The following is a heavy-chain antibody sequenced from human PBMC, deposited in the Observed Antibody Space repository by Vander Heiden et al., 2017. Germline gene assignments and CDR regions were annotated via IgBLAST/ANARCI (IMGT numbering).Heavy chain of an antibody. D-gene: IGHD5-18*01. CDR2: IDWDDDK. J-gene: IGHJ6*02. CDR3: ARLPSVDTAKGRYYYGMDV. CDR1: GFSLSTSGMC. V-gene: IGHV2-70*01. Sequence: QVTLWESGPALVKPTQTLTLTCTFSGFSLSTSGMCVSWIRQPPGKALEWLALIDWDDDKYYSTSLKTRLTISKDTSKSQVVLTMTNMDPVDTATYYCARLPSVDTAKGRYYYGMDVWGQGTTVTVSS.